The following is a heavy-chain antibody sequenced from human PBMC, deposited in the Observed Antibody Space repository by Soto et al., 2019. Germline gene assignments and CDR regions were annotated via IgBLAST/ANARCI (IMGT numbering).Heavy chain of an antibody. V-gene: IGHV1-18*04. CDR3: VRDGGTGGYRAAFDI. Sequence: QVQLVQSGAEMKKPGASVKVSCKTSGYTFSSYSINWVRQAPGQGLEWLGWISAFNGNTNYAQKVQGRVTMTTDTSTNTAYMELRSLTSDDTAVYYCVRDGGTGGYRAAFDIWGQGTMVTVSS. CDR1: GYTFSSYS. J-gene: IGHJ3*02. D-gene: IGHD3-16*02. CDR2: ISAFNGNT.